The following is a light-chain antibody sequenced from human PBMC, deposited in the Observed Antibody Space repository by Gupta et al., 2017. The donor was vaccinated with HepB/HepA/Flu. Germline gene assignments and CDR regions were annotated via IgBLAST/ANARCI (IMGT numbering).Light chain of an antibody. J-gene: IGKJ1*01. CDR1: QSVSSY. CDR3: QHCSNWWT. Sequence: EIVLTQSPATLSLSPGERATLSCRASQSVSSYLAWYQQKPGQAPRLLIYDASNRATGIPARFSGRGEGTDFTLTSSIREPEACAVYYWQHCSNWWTFGQGTKVEIK. CDR2: DAS. V-gene: IGKV3-11*01.